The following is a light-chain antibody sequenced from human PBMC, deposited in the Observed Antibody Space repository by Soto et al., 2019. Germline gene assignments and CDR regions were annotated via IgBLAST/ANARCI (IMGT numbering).Light chain of an antibody. V-gene: IGKV1-5*03. CDR3: QHAYSLSDA. CDR2: KAS. CDR1: QSISSW. Sequence: SHRTPYPFPLSLPAADRASTTCRASQSISSWLAWYQQKPGKAPKLLIYKASTLKSGVPSRFSGSGSGTEFTLTISSLQPDDFATYYCQHAYSLSDAFGQGTRLEIK. J-gene: IGKJ1*01.